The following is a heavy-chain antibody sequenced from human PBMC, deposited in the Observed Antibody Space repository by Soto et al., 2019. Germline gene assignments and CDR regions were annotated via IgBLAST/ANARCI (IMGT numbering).Heavy chain of an antibody. CDR1: GGTFSSYA. J-gene: IGHJ6*02. D-gene: IGHD3-16*02. Sequence: SVKVSCKASGGTFSSYAISWVRQAPGQGLEWMGGIIPIFGTANYAQKFQGRVTITADESTSTAYMELSSLRSEDTAVYYCARSTITFGGVIARRRFYGMDVWGQGTTVTVSS. CDR3: ARSTITFGGVIARRRFYGMDV. V-gene: IGHV1-69*13. CDR2: IIPIFGTA.